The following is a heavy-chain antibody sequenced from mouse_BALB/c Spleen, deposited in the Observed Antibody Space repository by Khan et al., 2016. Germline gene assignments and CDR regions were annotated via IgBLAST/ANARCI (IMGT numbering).Heavy chain of an antibody. Sequence: VQLQQSGAELVKPGASVKLSCTASGFNIKDTYMHWVKQRPEQGLEWIGRIDPANGNTKYDPKFQGKATITADTSSNTAYLQISSLTSEDTAVYYCARGEYGNYAFAYWGQGTLVTVSA. D-gene: IGHD2-10*02. CDR2: IDPANGNT. CDR3: ARGEYGNYAFAY. V-gene: IGHV14-3*02. J-gene: IGHJ3*01. CDR1: GFNIKDTY.